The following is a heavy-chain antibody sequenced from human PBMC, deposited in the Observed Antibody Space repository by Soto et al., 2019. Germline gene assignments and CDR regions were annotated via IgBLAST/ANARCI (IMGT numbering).Heavy chain of an antibody. V-gene: IGHV1-2*04. D-gene: IGHD3-22*01. J-gene: IGHJ4*02. Sequence: QVQLVQSGAEVKKPGASVKVSCKASGYTFTGYYMHWVRQAPGQGLEWMGWINPNSGGTNYAQKFQGWVTMTRDTSISTAYMELSRLRSDDTAVYYCARDQSYYYDSSGYAFDYWGQGTLVTVSS. CDR3: ARDQSYYYDSSGYAFDY. CDR2: INPNSGGT. CDR1: GYTFTGYY.